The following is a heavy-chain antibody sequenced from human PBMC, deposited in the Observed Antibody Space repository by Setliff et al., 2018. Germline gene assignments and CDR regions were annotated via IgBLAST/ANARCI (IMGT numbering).Heavy chain of an antibody. J-gene: IGHJ6*02. V-gene: IGHV1-18*01. CDR1: GYTFTSYG. CDR3: ARDRSSGCYVWGYYYYGMDV. D-gene: IGHD6-19*01. CDR2: ISAYNGNT. Sequence: ASVKVSCKASGYTFTSYGISWVRQAPGQGLEWMGWISAYNGNTNYAQKLQGRVTMTTDTSTSTAYMELRSLRSDDTAVYYCARDRSSGCYVWGYYYYGMDVWGQGTTVTVSS.